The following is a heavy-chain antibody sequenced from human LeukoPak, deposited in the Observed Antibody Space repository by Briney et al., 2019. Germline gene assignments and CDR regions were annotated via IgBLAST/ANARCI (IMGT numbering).Heavy chain of an antibody. V-gene: IGHV1-69*05. Sequence: SVKVSCKASGGTFSSYAISWVRQAPGQGLEWMGGIIPIFGTANYAQKFQGRVTITTDESTSTAYMELSSLRSEDTAVYYCARGQIAVAGGSVYLQHWGQGTLVTVSS. CDR2: IIPIFGTA. CDR3: ARGQIAVAGGSVYLQH. D-gene: IGHD6-19*01. J-gene: IGHJ1*01. CDR1: GGTFSSYA.